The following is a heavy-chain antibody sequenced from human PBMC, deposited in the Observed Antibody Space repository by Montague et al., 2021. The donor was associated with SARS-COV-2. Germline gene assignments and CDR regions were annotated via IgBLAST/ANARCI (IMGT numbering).Heavy chain of an antibody. CDR1: GGPISSYF. V-gene: IGHV4-59*01. Sequence: SETLSLTCTVSGGPISSYFWSWIRQPPGKGLEWIGSIYYSGTTNYSPSLKSRVTISVDTSKNQFSLKLSSVTAADTAVYYCARVVRYYDFWSGYTEYYYYGMDGWGQGTTVTVSS. J-gene: IGHJ6*02. CDR2: IYYSGTT. D-gene: IGHD3-3*01. CDR3: ARVVRYYDFWSGYTEYYYYGMDG.